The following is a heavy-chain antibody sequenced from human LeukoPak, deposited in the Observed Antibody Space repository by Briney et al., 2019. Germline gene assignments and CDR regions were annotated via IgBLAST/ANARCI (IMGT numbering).Heavy chain of an antibody. J-gene: IGHJ2*01. D-gene: IGHD4-17*01. CDR2: IYHSGST. CDR1: GGSISSGGYS. Sequence: PSETLSLTCAVSGGSISSGGYSWSWIRQPPGKGLEWIGYIYHSGSTYYNPSLKSRVTISVDRSKNQFSLKLSSVTAADTAVYYCARTLTTVPYSGWYFDLWGRGTLVTVSS. V-gene: IGHV4-30-2*01. CDR3: ARTLTTVPYSGWYFDL.